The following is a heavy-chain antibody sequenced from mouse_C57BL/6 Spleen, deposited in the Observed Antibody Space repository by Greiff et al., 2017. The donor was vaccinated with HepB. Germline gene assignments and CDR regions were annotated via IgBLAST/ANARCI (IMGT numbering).Heavy chain of an antibody. J-gene: IGHJ2*01. V-gene: IGHV1-18*01. D-gene: IGHD1-1*01. CDR3: ARVGDYYYGSSSSFDY. CDR2: INPNNGGT. CDR1: GYTFTDYN. Sequence: EVQLQQSGPELVKPGASVKIPCKASGYTFTDYNMDWVKQSHGKSLEWIGDINPNNGGTIYNQKFKGKATLTVDKSSSTAYMELRSLTSEDTAVYYCARVGDYYYGSSSSFDYWGQGTTLTVSS.